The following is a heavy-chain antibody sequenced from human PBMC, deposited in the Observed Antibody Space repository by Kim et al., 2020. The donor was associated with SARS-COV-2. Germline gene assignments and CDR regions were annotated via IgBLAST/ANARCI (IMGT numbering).Heavy chain of an antibody. Sequence: GGSLRLSCAASGFTFSSYGMHWVRQAPGKGLEWVAVIWYDGSNKYYADSVKGRFTISRDNSKNTLYLQMNSLRAKDTAVYYCARGMGELAPWGQGTLVTVSS. J-gene: IGHJ5*02. D-gene: IGHD3-16*01. CDR2: IWYDGSNK. V-gene: IGHV3-33*01. CDR3: ARGMGELAP. CDR1: GFTFSSYG.